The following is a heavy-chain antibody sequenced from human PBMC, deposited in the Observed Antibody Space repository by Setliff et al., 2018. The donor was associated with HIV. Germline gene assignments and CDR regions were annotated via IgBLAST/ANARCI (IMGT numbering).Heavy chain of an antibody. J-gene: IGHJ6*04. D-gene: IGHD3-10*01. CDR1: GGSIGNYY. CDR3: ARDLKVSWFGELSVADV. CDR2: IYTSGST. Sequence: PSETLSLTCTVSGGSIGNYYWSWIRQPAGKGLEWIGRIYTSGSTNYNPSLKSRVTMLIDTSKNQFSLSLSSVTAADTAVYYCARDLKVSWFGELSVADVWGKGTTVTVSS. V-gene: IGHV4-4*07.